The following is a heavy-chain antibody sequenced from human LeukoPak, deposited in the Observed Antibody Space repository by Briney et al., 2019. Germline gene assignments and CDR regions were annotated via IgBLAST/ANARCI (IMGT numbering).Heavy chain of an antibody. Sequence: SETLSLTCTVSGGSISSSSYYWGWIRQPPGRGLEWIGEINHSGSTNYNPSLKSRVTISVDTSKNQFSLKLSSVTAADTAVYYCARLPTYYYDSSGYSDYWGQGTLVTVSS. D-gene: IGHD3-22*01. CDR2: INHSGST. J-gene: IGHJ4*02. CDR3: ARLPTYYYDSSGYSDY. CDR1: GGSISSSSYY. V-gene: IGHV4-39*07.